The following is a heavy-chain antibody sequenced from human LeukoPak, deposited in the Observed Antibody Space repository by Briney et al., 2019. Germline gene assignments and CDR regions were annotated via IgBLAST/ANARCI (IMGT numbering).Heavy chain of an antibody. Sequence: GESLKISCKGSGYSFTSYWISWVRQMPGKGLEWMGRIDPSDSYTNYSPSFQGHGTISADKSISTAYLQWSSLKASDTAMYYCASWDGSGSYYHYYGMDVWGKGTTVTVSS. D-gene: IGHD3-10*01. J-gene: IGHJ6*04. CDR2: IDPSDSYT. CDR1: GYSFTSYW. CDR3: ASWDGSGSYYHYYGMDV. V-gene: IGHV5-10-1*01.